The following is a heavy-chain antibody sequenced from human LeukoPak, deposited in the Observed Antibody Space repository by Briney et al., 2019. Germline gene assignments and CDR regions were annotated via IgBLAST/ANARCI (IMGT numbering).Heavy chain of an antibody. Sequence: GGSLRLSCAASGFNLDNYGMHWVRQAPGKGLEWVAVTSYDGSHQYYAESLKGRFTISRDNSKNTLYLQMNALRAEDTALYYCAKDPTPMVTGAFDYWGQGILVTVSS. D-gene: IGHD5-18*01. CDR3: AKDPTPMVTGAFDY. CDR2: TSYDGSHQ. V-gene: IGHV3-30*18. J-gene: IGHJ4*02. CDR1: GFNLDNYG.